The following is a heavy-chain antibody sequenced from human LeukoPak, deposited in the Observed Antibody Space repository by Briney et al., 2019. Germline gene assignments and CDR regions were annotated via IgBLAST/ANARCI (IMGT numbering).Heavy chain of an antibody. J-gene: IGHJ4*02. V-gene: IGHV4-34*01. D-gene: IGHD3-22*01. Sequence: SETLSLTCAVYGGSFSGYYWSWIRQPPGKGLEWIGEINHSGSTNYNPSLRSRVTISVDTSKNQFSLKLSSVTAADTAVYYCARSRYYYDSSGLFDYWGQGTLVTVSS. CDR2: INHSGST. CDR3: ARSRYYYDSSGLFDY. CDR1: GGSFSGYY.